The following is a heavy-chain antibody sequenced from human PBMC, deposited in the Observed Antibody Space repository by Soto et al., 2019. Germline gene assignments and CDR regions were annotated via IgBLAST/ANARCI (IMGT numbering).Heavy chain of an antibody. CDR2: INSDGSSI. V-gene: IGHV3-74*01. D-gene: IGHD3-10*01. CDR3: AKRTSMSGNYYFDY. Sequence: PGGSLRLSCAASGFTFSSYWMHWVRQAPGKGLVWVSRINSDGSSISYADSVKGRFTISRDNAKNTLYLQMSSLRAEDTAVYYCAKRTSMSGNYYFDYWGQGTLVTAPQ. CDR1: GFTFSSYW. J-gene: IGHJ4*02.